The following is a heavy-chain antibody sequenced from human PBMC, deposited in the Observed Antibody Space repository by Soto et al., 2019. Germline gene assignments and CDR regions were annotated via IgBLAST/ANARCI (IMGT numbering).Heavy chain of an antibody. J-gene: IGHJ4*02. Sequence: QVQLQESGPGLVKSSGTLSLTCTVSGDSIRSYYWNWVRQPAGQGLEWIGRIFSSDSTNYNSSLKNRVTMSIDTSKTQISLKLSSVTAADTAVYFWARGSKTAVAAFDTWGQGTLVRVSS. D-gene: IGHD2-15*01. CDR2: IFSSDST. V-gene: IGHV4-4*07. CDR3: ARGSKTAVAAFDT. CDR1: GDSIRSYY.